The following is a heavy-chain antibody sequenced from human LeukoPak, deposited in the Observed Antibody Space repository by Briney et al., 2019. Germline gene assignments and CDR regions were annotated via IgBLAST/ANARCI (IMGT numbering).Heavy chain of an antibody. V-gene: IGHV3-7*01. CDR1: GFTFSSYW. CDR2: IKQDGSEK. Sequence: GGSLRLSCATSGFTFSSYWMSWVRQAPGKGLEWVANIKQDGSEKYYVDSVKGRFTTSRDNAKNSLYLQMNSLRAEDTAVYYCARAPPAGYDFWSGCYDYWGQGTLVTVSS. D-gene: IGHD3-3*01. CDR3: ARAPPAGYDFWSGCYDY. J-gene: IGHJ4*02.